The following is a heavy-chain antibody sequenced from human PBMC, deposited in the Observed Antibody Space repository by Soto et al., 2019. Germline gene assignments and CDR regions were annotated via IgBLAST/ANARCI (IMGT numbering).Heavy chain of an antibody. J-gene: IGHJ5*02. Sequence: QVHLQQWGAGLLKPSETLSLTCAVYGGSFSDTYWNWFRQPPGKGLEWIGEINHNTNTIYNPSLTRRVTSSVATSMNHCPLKLTSVTAAYTSVYSRARGVRLFRGSFDPWGQGTLVTVYS. CDR2: INHNTNT. D-gene: IGHD3-10*02. CDR3: ARGVRLFRGSFDP. CDR1: GGSFSDTY. V-gene: IGHV4-34*01.